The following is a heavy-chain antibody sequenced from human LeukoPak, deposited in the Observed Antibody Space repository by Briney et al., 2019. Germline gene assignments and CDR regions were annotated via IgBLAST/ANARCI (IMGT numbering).Heavy chain of an antibody. CDR3: ARTKIGDPFDY. Sequence: GASVKVSCKASGCTFTGYNIHWVRQAPGQGLEWMGWIIPNSGATGYAQKFQGRVTMTRDTSINTAYMELSRLRSDDTALYFCARTKIGDPFDYWGQGTLVTVSS. D-gene: IGHD3-16*01. V-gene: IGHV1-2*02. CDR1: GCTFTGYN. J-gene: IGHJ4*02. CDR2: IIPNSGAT.